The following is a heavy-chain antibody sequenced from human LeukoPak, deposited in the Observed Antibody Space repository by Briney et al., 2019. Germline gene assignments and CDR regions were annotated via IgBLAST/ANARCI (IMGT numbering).Heavy chain of an antibody. J-gene: IGHJ4*02. D-gene: IGHD4-17*01. CDR2: TSVYNGNT. CDR3: ARGDYGDYFNGVDY. CDR1: GCTFTNYG. Sequence: GASVKVSCQASGCTFTNYGITWVRQASGQGLEWMGWTSVYNGNTVYAQNLQGRLTMTTDTSTSTAYMELRSLRSDDTAVYYCARGDYGDYFNGVDYWGQGTLVTVSS. V-gene: IGHV1-18*01.